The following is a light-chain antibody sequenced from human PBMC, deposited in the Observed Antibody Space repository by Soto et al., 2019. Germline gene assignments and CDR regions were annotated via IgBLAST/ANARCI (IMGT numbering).Light chain of an antibody. Sequence: QSVLTQPPSASGSPGQSVTISCTGSSSDVGGYEFVSWYQQHPGKAPKLIIYDVIKRPSGVPDRFSGSKSGNTASLTVSGLQADDEADYYCSSYAGSATLFFGGGTKVTVL. CDR1: SSDVGGYEF. V-gene: IGLV2-8*01. CDR2: DVI. CDR3: SSYAGSATLF. J-gene: IGLJ2*01.